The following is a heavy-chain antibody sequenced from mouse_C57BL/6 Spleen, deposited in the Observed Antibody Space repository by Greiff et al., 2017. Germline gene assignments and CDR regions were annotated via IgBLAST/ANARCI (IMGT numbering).Heavy chain of an antibody. J-gene: IGHJ1*03. CDR1: GFSLTSYG. V-gene: IGHV2-5*01. CDR2: IWRGGST. CDR3: AKTGTNWYFDV. D-gene: IGHD4-1*01. Sequence: QVQLLQSGPGLVQPSQSLSITCTVTGFSLTSYGVHWVRQSPGKGLEWLGVIWRGGSTDYNAAFMSRLGITKDNSKSQVFFKMNSLQAEYTAIYYIAKTGTNWYFDVWGTGTTVTVSS.